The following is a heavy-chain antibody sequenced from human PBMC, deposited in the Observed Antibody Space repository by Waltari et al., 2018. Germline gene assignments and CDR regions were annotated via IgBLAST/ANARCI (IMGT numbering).Heavy chain of an antibody. CDR2: IKQXGSES. D-gene: IGHD6-19*01. V-gene: IGHV3-7*01. CDR1: GFTFSTHS. CDR3: ARXYSSGWYINFDX. J-gene: IGHJ4*02. Sequence: EVXLVESGXGLVQPGGSXRLSCSASGFTFSTHSLVGVRQAPGKXLEWVXTIKQXGSESXYVDSVKGRFXFSRDNAKNSLYLQMNSXRAEDTAVXYXARXYSSGWYINFDXWGQGTLVTVSS.